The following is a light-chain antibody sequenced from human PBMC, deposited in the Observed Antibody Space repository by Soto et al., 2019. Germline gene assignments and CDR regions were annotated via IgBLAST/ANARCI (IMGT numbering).Light chain of an antibody. CDR1: PNVDSN. V-gene: IGKV3-15*01. J-gene: IGKJ1*01. CDR2: GAS. CDR3: QQYNKWPTWT. Sequence: EIVMTQSPATLSVSPGERVTLSCRASPNVDSNLAWFQQKPGLAPRLLLYGASTRATGVPVRFSGSGSGTEFTLTISSLQSEDFGVYYCQQYNKWPTWTFGQGTKVEVK.